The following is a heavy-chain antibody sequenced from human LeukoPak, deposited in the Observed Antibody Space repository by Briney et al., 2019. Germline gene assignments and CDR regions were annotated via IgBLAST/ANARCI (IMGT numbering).Heavy chain of an antibody. Sequence: GGSLRLSCVASGFTFNGYAMHWVRQGPGQGLEWVSGISEESSSIVYADSVKGRFTISRDNAKNSLYLQMNSLRPEDTALYYCVRNAVGGRASYFDFWGQGTLVTVAS. CDR1: GFTFNGYA. V-gene: IGHV3-9*01. D-gene: IGHD3-10*01. CDR2: ISEESSSI. J-gene: IGHJ4*02. CDR3: VRNAVGGRASYFDF.